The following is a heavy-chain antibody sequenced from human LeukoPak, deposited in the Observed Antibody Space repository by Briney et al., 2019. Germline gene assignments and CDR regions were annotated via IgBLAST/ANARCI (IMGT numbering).Heavy chain of an antibody. CDR3: AKCIAAAGRPDYYYYGMDV. D-gene: IGHD6-13*01. J-gene: IGHJ6*02. V-gene: IGHV3-30*18. Sequence: GRSLRLSCAASGFTFSSYGMHWVRQAPGRGLEWVAVISYDGSNKYYADSVKGRFTSSRDNSKNTLYLQMNSLRAEDTAVYYCAKCIAAAGRPDYYYYGMDVWGQGTTVTVSS. CDR1: GFTFSSYG. CDR2: ISYDGSNK.